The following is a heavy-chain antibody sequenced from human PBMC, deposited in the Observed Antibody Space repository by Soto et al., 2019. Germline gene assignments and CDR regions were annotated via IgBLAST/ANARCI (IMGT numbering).Heavy chain of an antibody. CDR3: ARDTYDTTGYPLDY. CDR2: IIPIFGTA. J-gene: IGHJ4*02. D-gene: IGHD3-22*01. V-gene: IGHV1-69*06. CDR1: GGTFSSYA. Sequence: GASVKVSCKASGGTFSSYAISWVRQAPGQGLEWMGGIIPIFGTANYAQKFQGRVTITADKSTSTAYMELSSLTSDDTAIYYCARDTYDTTGYPLDYWGQGTLVTVSS.